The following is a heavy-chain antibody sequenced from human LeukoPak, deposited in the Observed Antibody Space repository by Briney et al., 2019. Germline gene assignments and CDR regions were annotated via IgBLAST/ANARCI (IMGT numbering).Heavy chain of an antibody. CDR1: GFSFSSYS. J-gene: IGHJ4*02. CDR2: ISASGSNI. CDR3: VRVKGTYFDF. Sequence: PGGSLTLSCAVSGFSFSSYSMNWVRKAPGKGLEWVSYISASGSNIYYLDAVKGRFTVSRDNAMNYLFLQMDRPRAEDTAIYYCVRVKGTYFDFWGQGTLVTVSS. D-gene: IGHD1-1*01. V-gene: IGHV3-48*01.